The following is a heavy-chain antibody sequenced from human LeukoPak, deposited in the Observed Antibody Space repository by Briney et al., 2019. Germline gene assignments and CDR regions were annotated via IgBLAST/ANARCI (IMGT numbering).Heavy chain of an antibody. CDR2: IYYSGST. CDR1: GGSIRSYY. Sequence: SETLSLTCTVSGGSIRSYYWSWIRQPPGKGLEWIGYIYYSGSTNYNPSLKSRVTISVDTSKNQFSLKLSSVTAADTAVYYCARGGGRKGGAPIAAAGTFAYPFDYWGQGTLVTVSS. V-gene: IGHV4-59*01. J-gene: IGHJ4*02. CDR3: ARGGGRKGGAPIAAAGTFAYPFDY. D-gene: IGHD6-13*01.